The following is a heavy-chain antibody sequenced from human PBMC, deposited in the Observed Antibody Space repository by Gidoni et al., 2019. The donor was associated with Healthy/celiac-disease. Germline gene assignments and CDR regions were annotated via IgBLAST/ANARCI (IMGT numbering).Heavy chain of an antibody. J-gene: IGHJ4*02. V-gene: IGHV3-66*01. Sequence: EVQLVESGGGLVQPGGSLRLSCAASGFTVSSNYMSWVRQAPGKGLEWVSVIYSGGSTYYADSVKGRFTISRDNSKNTLYLQMNSLRAEDTAVYYCARDAPRRDGYNGYDYWGQGTLVTVSS. D-gene: IGHD5-12*01. CDR3: ARDAPRRDGYNGYDY. CDR1: GFTVSSNY. CDR2: IYSGGST.